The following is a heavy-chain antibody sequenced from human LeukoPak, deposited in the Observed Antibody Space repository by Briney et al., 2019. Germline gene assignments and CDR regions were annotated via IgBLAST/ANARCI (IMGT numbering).Heavy chain of an antibody. CDR2: IKQDGSEK. CDR3: AREPPVAATTFDY. D-gene: IGHD5-12*01. J-gene: IGHJ4*02. V-gene: IGHV3-7*01. Sequence: AGGSLRLSCAASGFTFSSYWMSWVRQAPGKGLEWVANIKQDGSEKYYVDSVKGRFTISRDNAKNSLYLQMNSLRAEDTAVYYCAREPPVAATTFDYWGQGTLVTVSS. CDR1: GFTFSSYW.